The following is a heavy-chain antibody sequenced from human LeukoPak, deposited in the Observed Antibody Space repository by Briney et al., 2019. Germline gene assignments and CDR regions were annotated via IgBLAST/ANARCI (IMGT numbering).Heavy chain of an antibody. Sequence: GGSLRLSCAASGFTFSSYEMNWVRQAPGKGLEWVSSISSSSSYIYYADSVKGRFTISRDNAKNSLYLQMNSLRAEDTAVYYCARGGRFYMDVWGKGTTVTVSS. CDR2: ISSSSSYI. D-gene: IGHD1-26*01. J-gene: IGHJ6*03. CDR3: ARGGRFYMDV. V-gene: IGHV3-21*01. CDR1: GFTFSSYE.